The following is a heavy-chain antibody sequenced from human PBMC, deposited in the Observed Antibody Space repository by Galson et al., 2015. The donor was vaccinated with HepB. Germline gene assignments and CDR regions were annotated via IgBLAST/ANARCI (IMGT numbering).Heavy chain of an antibody. CDR3: AREFGRQQLVGDGGFDY. J-gene: IGHJ4*02. CDR2: INPSGGST. CDR1: GYTFTSYY. V-gene: IGHV1-46*04. Sequence: QSGAEVKKPGESLKVSCKASGYTFTSYYMHWVRQAPGQGLEWMGIINPSGGSTSYAQKLQGRVTMTRDTSTSTVYMELSSLRSEDTAVYYCAREFGRQQLVGDGGFDYWGQGTLVTVSS. D-gene: IGHD6-13*01.